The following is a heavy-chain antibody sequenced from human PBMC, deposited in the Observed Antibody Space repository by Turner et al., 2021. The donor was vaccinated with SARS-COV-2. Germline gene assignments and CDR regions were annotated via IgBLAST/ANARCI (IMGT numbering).Heavy chain of an antibody. Sequence: QVQLVQSGAEVQKPGASVKVSCKASGYTFTGYYMHWVRQAPGQGLEWMGWINPNSGGTNYVQKFQGRVTMTRDTSISTAYMELSRLRSDDTAVYYCARGGLYYYDSSAYYGDAFDIWGQGTMVTVSS. J-gene: IGHJ3*02. CDR1: GYTFTGYY. CDR2: INPNSGGT. D-gene: IGHD3-22*01. CDR3: ARGGLYYYDSSAYYGDAFDI. V-gene: IGHV1-2*02.